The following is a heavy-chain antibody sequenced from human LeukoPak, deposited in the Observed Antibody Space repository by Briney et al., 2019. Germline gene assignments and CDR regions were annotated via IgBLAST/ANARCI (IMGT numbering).Heavy chain of an antibody. CDR1: GFTFSTYA. Sequence: GRSLRLACAASGFTFSTYAMTWVRQAPGKGRESVLLISATGSTTYYAESVRGRFTISRDNSKNTLYLQMNSLRAEDTAVYYCAKGIVVVPAAMDYWGQGTLVTVSS. D-gene: IGHD2-2*01. V-gene: IGHV3-23*01. J-gene: IGHJ4*02. CDR2: ISATGSTT. CDR3: AKGIVVVPAAMDY.